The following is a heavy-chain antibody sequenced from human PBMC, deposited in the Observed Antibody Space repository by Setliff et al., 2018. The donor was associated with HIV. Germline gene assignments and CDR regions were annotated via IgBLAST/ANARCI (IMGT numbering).Heavy chain of an antibody. CDR3: ARVTLGSVLRGSFDH. CDR1: GFGFHDYA. Sequence: PGGSLRLSCTTSGFGFHDYAITWVRQAPGKGLEWVGFIRSEAYGGTAEYSASVKDRFFVSRDDYKSIAYMYLNNLKPEDTAVYFCARVTLGSVLRGSFDHWGQGTLVTVSS. CDR2: IRSEAYGGTA. D-gene: IGHD7-27*01. J-gene: IGHJ4*02. V-gene: IGHV3-49*04.